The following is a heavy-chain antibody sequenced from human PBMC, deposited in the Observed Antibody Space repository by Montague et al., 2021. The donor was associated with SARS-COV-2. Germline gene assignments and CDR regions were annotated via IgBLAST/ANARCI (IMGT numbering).Heavy chain of an antibody. J-gene: IGHJ6*03. D-gene: IGHD2-2*01. CDR3: AKDREYQLPYYYYYMDV. Sequence: SLRLSCAASGFTFSSYGMHRVRQAPGKGLEWVAVIWYDGSNKYYADSVKGRFTISRDNSKNTLYLQMNSLRAEDTAAYYCAKDREYQLPYYYYYMDVWGKGTTVTVSS. CDR2: IWYDGSNK. CDR1: GFTFSSYG. V-gene: IGHV3-33*06.